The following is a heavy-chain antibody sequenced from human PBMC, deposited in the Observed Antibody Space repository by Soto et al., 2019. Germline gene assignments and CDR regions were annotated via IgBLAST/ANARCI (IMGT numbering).Heavy chain of an antibody. Sequence: ASVKVSCKASGYTFTSYYIHWVRQAPGQGLERMGIINPSGGSTSYAHKSQGRVTMTRDTSTNTVYLVLSSLRSEDTAVYYCARDPLMAGNGAYFDFWGQGTPVTVSS. CDR3: ARDPLMAGNGAYFDF. D-gene: IGHD2-8*01. J-gene: IGHJ4*02. CDR2: INPSGGST. CDR1: GYTFTSYY. V-gene: IGHV1-46*01.